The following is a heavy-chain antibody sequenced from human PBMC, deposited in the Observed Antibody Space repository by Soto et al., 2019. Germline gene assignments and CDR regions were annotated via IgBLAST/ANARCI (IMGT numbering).Heavy chain of an antibody. CDR3: AKNGQPPYYYYGLDV. J-gene: IGHJ6*02. Sequence: PVKVSFKASGYTFTRYGISWVRQAPGQGLEWMGWISGYNGDTNYAQKFQGRVSMTIDTSTTTAYMELRSLTSDDTAVYYCAKNGQPPYYYYGLDVWGQGTKVTVSS. CDR2: ISGYNGDT. CDR1: GYTFTRYG. V-gene: IGHV1-18*01. D-gene: IGHD2-8*01.